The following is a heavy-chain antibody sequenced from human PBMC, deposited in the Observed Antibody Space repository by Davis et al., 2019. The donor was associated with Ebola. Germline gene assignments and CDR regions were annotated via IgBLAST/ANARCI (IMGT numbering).Heavy chain of an antibody. CDR3: AKAQPERASGWYVKANYYGMDV. D-gene: IGHD6-19*01. V-gene: IGHV3-30*18. CDR2: ISYDGSNK. Sequence: PGGSLRLSCAASGFTFSSYGMHWVRQAPGKGLEWVAVISYDGSNKYYADSVKGRFTISRDNSKNTLYLQMNSLRAEDTAVYYCAKAQPERASGWYVKANYYGMDVWGQGTTVTVSS. J-gene: IGHJ6*02. CDR1: GFTFSSYG.